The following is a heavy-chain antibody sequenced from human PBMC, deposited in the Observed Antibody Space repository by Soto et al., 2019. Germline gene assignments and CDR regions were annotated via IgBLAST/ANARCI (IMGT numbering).Heavy chain of an antibody. D-gene: IGHD3-9*01. V-gene: IGHV1-18*04. CDR2: ISTYNGNTNT. CDR1: TKTFNNHG. CDR3: ASWDYDVLTGYSYDD. Sequence: QVQLVQSGAEVKKPGASVRVSCKASTKTFNNHGISWVRQAPGQGLEWMGWISTYNGNTNTYHVQRFQGRFTMTSDAASNTAYMELRSLTPDDTAVYYCASWDYDVLTGYSYDDWGQGTLVTVSS. J-gene: IGHJ4*02.